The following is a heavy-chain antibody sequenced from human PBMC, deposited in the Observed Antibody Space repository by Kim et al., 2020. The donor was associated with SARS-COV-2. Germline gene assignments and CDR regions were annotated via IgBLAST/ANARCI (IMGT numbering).Heavy chain of an antibody. CDR2: INQDGSTK. CDR1: GFRFGGRW. J-gene: IGHJ4*02. CDR3: GTPEKAVSPAY. V-gene: IGHV3-7*05. Sequence: PGGSLRLSCVVSGFRFGGRWMGWLRQAPGKGLEWLAHINQDGSTKYCFDSVKGRCIISRDNARNSVFLQINSMRAEDTAMYYCGTPEKAVSPAYWGQGTLVTVSP.